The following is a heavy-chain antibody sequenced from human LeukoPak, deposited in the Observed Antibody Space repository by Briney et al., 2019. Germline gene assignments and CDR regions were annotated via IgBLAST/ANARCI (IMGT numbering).Heavy chain of an antibody. J-gene: IGHJ5*02. D-gene: IGHD3-10*01. Sequence: ASVKVSCKASGGTFSSYAISWVRQAPGQGLEWMGGIIPIFGTANYAQKFQGRVTITADESTSTAYMELSSLRSEDTAVYYCARSPMVRGVIISWFDPWGQGTLATVSS. V-gene: IGHV1-69*13. CDR3: ARSPMVRGVIISWFDP. CDR2: IIPIFGTA. CDR1: GGTFSSYA.